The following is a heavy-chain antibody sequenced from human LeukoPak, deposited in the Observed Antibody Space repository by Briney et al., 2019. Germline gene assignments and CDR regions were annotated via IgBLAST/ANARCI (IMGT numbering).Heavy chain of an antibody. CDR3: AKGAMIVVLGGY. CDR2: LSNSGDSR. Sequence: GGSLRLSCAASGFTFSSYAMSWVRQAPGKGLEWVSGLSNSGDSRYYADSVQGRFTISRDNSKNTLYLQMNSLRAEDTAVYYCAKGAMIVVLGGYWGQGTLVTVSS. CDR1: GFTFSSYA. D-gene: IGHD3-22*01. J-gene: IGHJ4*02. V-gene: IGHV3-23*01.